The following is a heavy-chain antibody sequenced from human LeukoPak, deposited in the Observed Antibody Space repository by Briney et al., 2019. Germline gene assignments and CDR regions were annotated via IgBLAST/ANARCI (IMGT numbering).Heavy chain of an antibody. D-gene: IGHD6-13*01. J-gene: IGHJ5*02. Sequence: SETLSLTCGVSGASISRPYWWSWVRQPPGKGLEWIGNIYHSGSTYYNPSLKGRVTISVDTSKNQFSLKLSSVTAADTAVYYCARGYSSSWYLNWFDPWGQGTLVTVSS. CDR1: GASISRPYW. CDR3: ARGYSSSWYLNWFDP. V-gene: IGHV4-4*02. CDR2: IYHSGST.